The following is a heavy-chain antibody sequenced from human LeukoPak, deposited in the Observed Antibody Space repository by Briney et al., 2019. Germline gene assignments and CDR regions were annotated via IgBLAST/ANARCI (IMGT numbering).Heavy chain of an antibody. CDR1: GFTFSDYY. V-gene: IGHV3-11*01. CDR2: ISSSGSTI. Sequence: GGSLRLSCAASGFTFSDYYMSWIRQAPGKGLEWVSYISSSGSTIYYADSVKGRFTISRDNAKNSLYLQMNSLRSEDTAVYYCARARDFWSGYYNTEYFQHWGQGTLVTVSS. D-gene: IGHD3-3*01. CDR3: ARARDFWSGYYNTEYFQH. J-gene: IGHJ1*01.